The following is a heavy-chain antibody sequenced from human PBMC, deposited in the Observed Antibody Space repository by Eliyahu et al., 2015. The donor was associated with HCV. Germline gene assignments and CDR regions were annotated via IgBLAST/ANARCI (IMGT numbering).Heavy chain of an antibody. CDR2: IWYDGSNK. J-gene: IGHJ3*02. V-gene: IGHV3-33*01. CDR1: GFTFSSYG. Sequence: QVQLVESGGGVVQPGRSLRLSCAASGFTFSSYGMHWVRQAPGKGLEWVAVIWYDGSNKYYADSVKGRFTISRDNSKNTLYLQMNSLRAEDTAVYYCAREWGIAVADDAFDIWGQGTMVTVSS. D-gene: IGHD6-19*01. CDR3: AREWGIAVADDAFDI.